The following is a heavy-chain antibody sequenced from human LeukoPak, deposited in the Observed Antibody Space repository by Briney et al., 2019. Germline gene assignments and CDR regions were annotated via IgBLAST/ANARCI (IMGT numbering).Heavy chain of an antibody. CDR3: AKDHHYYDTSGYLGGDY. Sequence: GSLRLSCVASGITFSNYGMSWVRQAPGKGLEWVSGISGSGGSTYYADSVKGRFTISRDNSKNTLYLQMNSLRAEDTAVYYCAKDHHYYDTSGYLGGDYWGQGTLVTVSS. D-gene: IGHD3-22*01. CDR2: ISGSGGST. J-gene: IGHJ4*02. V-gene: IGHV3-23*01. CDR1: GITFSNYG.